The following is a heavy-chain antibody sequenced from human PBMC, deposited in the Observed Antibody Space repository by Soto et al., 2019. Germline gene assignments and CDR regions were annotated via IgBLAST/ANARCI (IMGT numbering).Heavy chain of an antibody. CDR1: EDTFTTST. CDR3: ARSGHTAFNTTIGDFFDS. J-gene: IGHJ4*02. D-gene: IGHD2-21*02. Sequence: QVQLVQSGTEVKRPGSSVRVSCKASEDTFTTSTITWVRQAPGQGLEWMGRITPNLGIAKYAQKFQDTVTIIADKSTSTAYMELSSLRSEDTAIYYCARSGHTAFNTTIGDFFDSWGQGTLVTVSS. CDR2: ITPNLGIA. V-gene: IGHV1-69*02.